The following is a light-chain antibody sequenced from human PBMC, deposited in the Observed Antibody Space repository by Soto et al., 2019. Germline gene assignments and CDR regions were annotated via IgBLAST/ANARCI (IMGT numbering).Light chain of an antibody. CDR3: CSYAGSSTMM. V-gene: IGLV2-11*01. J-gene: IGLJ3*02. CDR2: DVI. CDR1: SSDVGTYNS. Sequence: QSVLTQPRSVSGSPGQSVTISCTGTSSDVGTYNSVSWYQQHPGKAPKLMIYDVIKRPSGVPDRFSGSKSGNTASLTISGLQAEDEADYYCCSYAGSSTMMFGGGTKLTVL.